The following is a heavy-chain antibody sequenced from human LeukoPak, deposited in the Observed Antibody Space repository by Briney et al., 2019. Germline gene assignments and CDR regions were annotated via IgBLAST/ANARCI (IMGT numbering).Heavy chain of an antibody. D-gene: IGHD1-1*01. J-gene: IGHJ4*02. CDR2: IIPIFGTA. CDR3: ARAHRQLERLGRYYFDY. CDR1: GGTFSNHA. V-gene: IGHV1-69*13. Sequence: SAKVSCKASGGTFSNHAVSWVRQAPGQGLEWMGGIIPIFGTANYAQKFQGRVTITADESTSTAYMELSSLRSEDTAVYYCARAHRQLERLGRYYFDYWGQGTLVTVSS.